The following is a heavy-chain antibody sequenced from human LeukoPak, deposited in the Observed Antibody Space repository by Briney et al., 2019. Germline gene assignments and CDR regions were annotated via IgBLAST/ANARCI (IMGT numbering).Heavy chain of an antibody. CDR2: ISSNGGST. Sequence: PGGSLRLSCAASGFTFSSYAMHWVRKAPGKGVEYVSAISSNGGSTYYANSVKGRFTISRDNSKNTLYLQMGSLRAEDTAVYYCAKDLGYCSSTSCQGRRGFHYGMDVWGQGTTVTVSS. J-gene: IGHJ6*02. CDR3: AKDLGYCSSTSCQGRRGFHYGMDV. D-gene: IGHD2-2*01. V-gene: IGHV3-64*01. CDR1: GFTFSSYA.